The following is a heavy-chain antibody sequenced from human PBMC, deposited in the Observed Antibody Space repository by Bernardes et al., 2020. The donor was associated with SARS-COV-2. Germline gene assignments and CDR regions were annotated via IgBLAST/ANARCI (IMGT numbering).Heavy chain of an antibody. Sequence: GGSLRLSCAASGFSFSDYSMNWVRQAPGKGLEWVSFITTSSSHKYYADSVRGRFTISRDNAKNFLYLQMNSLRAEDTALYYCAADSRVGDNPYWFGPWGQGTQVTVSS. V-gene: IGHV3-21*06. D-gene: IGHD4-17*01. CDR3: AADSRVGDNPYWFGP. CDR2: ITTSSSHK. CDR1: GFSFSDYS. J-gene: IGHJ5*02.